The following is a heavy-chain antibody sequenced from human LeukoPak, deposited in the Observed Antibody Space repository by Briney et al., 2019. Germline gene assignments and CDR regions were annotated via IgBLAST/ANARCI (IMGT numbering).Heavy chain of an antibody. Sequence: GGSLRLSCAASGFTFSSYAIRWVRQAPGTGLEWVSSIPGSGGAAYYADSVRGRFSISRDSSKNTVYLQMNSLRDEDTAVYYCARARPWDSSRSYYFGMDVWGHGTTVTVSS. CDR3: ARARPWDSSRSYYFGMDV. V-gene: IGHV3-23*01. CDR2: IPGSGGAA. D-gene: IGHD3-22*01. CDR1: GFTFSSYA. J-gene: IGHJ6*02.